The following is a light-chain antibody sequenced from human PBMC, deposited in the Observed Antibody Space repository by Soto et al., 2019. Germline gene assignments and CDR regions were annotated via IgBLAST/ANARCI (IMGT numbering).Light chain of an antibody. CDR1: QSVNNK. Sequence: EIVMTQSPDTLSVSPGERATLSCRASQSVNNKLAWYQQKPGQAPRLLIYGASIRATGIPARFSGSGSGTEFTLTISSLQSEDFAFYYCQQYNNWPPITFGQGTRLEIK. V-gene: IGKV3-15*01. CDR3: QQYNNWPPIT. J-gene: IGKJ5*01. CDR2: GAS.